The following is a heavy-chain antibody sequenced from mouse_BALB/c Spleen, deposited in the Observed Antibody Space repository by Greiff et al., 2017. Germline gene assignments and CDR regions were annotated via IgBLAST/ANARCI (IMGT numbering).Heavy chain of an antibody. CDR2: ISYDGSN. J-gene: IGHJ2*01. D-gene: IGHD2-1*01. V-gene: IGHV3-6*02. CDR3: ARDHYGNYAYYFDY. Sequence: EVQLVESGPGLVKPSQSLSLTCSVTGYSITSGYYWNWIRQFPGNKLEWMGYISYDGSNNYNPSLKNRISITRDTSKNQFFLKLNSVTTEDTATYYCARDHYGNYAYYFDYWGQGTTLTVSS. CDR1: GYSITSGYY.